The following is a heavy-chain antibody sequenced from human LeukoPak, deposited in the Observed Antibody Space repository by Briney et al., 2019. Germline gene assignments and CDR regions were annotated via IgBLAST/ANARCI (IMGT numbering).Heavy chain of an antibody. D-gene: IGHD2-15*01. CDR2: IYYSGIT. CDR1: GGSISSYY. V-gene: IGHV4-59*01. CDR3: AREDYCGGGSCYSGYFQH. J-gene: IGHJ1*01. Sequence: SETLTLTCTVSGGSISSYYWSWIRQPPGKGLEWIGYIYYSGITDYNPSLRSRVTISVDTSKNQFSLKLSSVTAADTAVYYCAREDYCGGGSCYSGYFQHWGQGTLVTVSS.